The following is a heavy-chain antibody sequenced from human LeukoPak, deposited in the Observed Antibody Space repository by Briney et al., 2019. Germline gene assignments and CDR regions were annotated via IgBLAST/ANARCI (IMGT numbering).Heavy chain of an antibody. CDR1: GLTFSNAY. V-gene: IGHV3-15*01. Sequence: GGSLRLSCAASGLTFSNAYMRWVRQTPGKGLEWVGHIKSQADGGTAEYAAPVKGRFSISRDDSENTLYLQMNSLKTEDTAVYYCTPGHYSSLWGQGTLVTVSS. CDR3: TPGHYSSL. J-gene: IGHJ4*02. D-gene: IGHD6-13*01. CDR2: IKSQADGGTA.